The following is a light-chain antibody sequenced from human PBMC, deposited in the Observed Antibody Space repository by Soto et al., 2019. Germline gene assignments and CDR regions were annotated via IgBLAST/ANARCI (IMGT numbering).Light chain of an antibody. CDR3: QQTFSPAVT. Sequence: DIHLTQSPSSLSAAVGDRVTITCRASQTILTYLNWFQQKAGKAPEVLIYGASSLRSGDPSRFTGSGSATVFTLTISSLQPEDAGTYVCQQTFSPAVTFGGGTKV. CDR1: QTILTY. V-gene: IGKV1-39*01. J-gene: IGKJ4*01. CDR2: GAS.